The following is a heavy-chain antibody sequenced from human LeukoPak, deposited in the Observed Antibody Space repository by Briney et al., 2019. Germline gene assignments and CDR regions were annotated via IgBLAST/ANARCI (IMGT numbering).Heavy chain of an antibody. CDR2: ISSSSSYI. CDR3: ARDASLGKAAYDS. D-gene: IGHD3-16*01. V-gene: IGHV3-21*01. J-gene: IGHJ5*01. CDR1: GFTFSSYS. Sequence: AGGSLKLSCAASGFTFSSYSMNGVRQAPGKGLEWVSSISSSSSYIYYADSVKGRFTISRDNAKNSLYLQMNSLRAEDTAVYYCARDASLGKAAYDSWGQGTLVTVSS.